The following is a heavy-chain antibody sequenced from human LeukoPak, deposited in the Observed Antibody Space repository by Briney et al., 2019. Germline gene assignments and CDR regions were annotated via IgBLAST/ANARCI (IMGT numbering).Heavy chain of an antibody. D-gene: IGHD3-22*01. Sequence: SETLSLTCTVSGGSISRSTHYWGWIRQSPGKGLEWIGSMYNSGSISYNPSLRSRVTITVDTSKNQFSLNFNSVTAADTALYFCARNETSGYFDIWGQGTMVTVSS. CDR3: ARNETSGYFDI. J-gene: IGHJ3*02. V-gene: IGHV4-39*01. CDR1: GGSISRSTHY. CDR2: MYNSGSI.